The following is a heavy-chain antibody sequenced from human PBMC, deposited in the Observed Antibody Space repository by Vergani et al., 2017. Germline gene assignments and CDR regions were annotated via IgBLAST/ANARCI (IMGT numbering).Heavy chain of an antibody. Sequence: EVQLVESGGGLVQPGGSLRLSCAASGFTFSSYWMSWVRQAPGKGLEWVANIKQDGSEKYYVDSVKGRFTISRDNAKNSLYLQMNSLRAEDTAVYYCARXADIVVVVAATPADAFDIWGQGTMVTVSS. D-gene: IGHD2-15*01. CDR3: ARXADIVVVVAATPADAFDI. J-gene: IGHJ3*02. V-gene: IGHV3-7*01. CDR1: GFTFSSYW. CDR2: IKQDGSEK.